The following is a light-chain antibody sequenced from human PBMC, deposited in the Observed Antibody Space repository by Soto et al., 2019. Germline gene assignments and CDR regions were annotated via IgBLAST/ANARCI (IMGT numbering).Light chain of an antibody. CDR3: LLYYGGVHV. CDR1: TGAVTSGYY. CDR2: STH. V-gene: IGLV7-43*01. Sequence: QTVVPQEPSRTVSAGGTVTLTCGSSTGAVTSGYYPNWFQQKPGQAPRPLIYSTHNKYSWNHARFSGTLLGGKAALTLLRVQPDDEADYYCLLYYGGVHVVGTGTKLTVL. J-gene: IGLJ1*01.